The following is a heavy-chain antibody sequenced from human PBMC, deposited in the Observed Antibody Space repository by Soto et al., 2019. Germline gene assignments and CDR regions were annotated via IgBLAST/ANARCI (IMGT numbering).Heavy chain of an antibody. CDR1: GGSIGSYY. CDR2: IFYSGST. V-gene: IGHV4-59*01. Sequence: PSETLALTCTVSGGSIGSYYWSWIRQPPGKGLEWIGFIFYSGSTNYNPSLKSRVTISVDTSKNQFSLKLSSVTAADTAVYYCARESFYDSGGFHGFDYWGQGTLVTVSS. D-gene: IGHD3-22*01. J-gene: IGHJ4*02. CDR3: ARESFYDSGGFHGFDY.